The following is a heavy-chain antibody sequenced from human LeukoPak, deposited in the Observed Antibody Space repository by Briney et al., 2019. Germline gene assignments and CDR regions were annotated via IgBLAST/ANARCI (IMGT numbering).Heavy chain of an antibody. D-gene: IGHD3-3*01. J-gene: IGHJ4*02. CDR2: IYSGGTT. CDR3: ALDSWSAYYLDY. Sequence: QSGGSLRLSCAASGFTVTSIYMSWVRQAPGKGLEWVSVIYSGGTTYYADSVKGRFTISRDNSKNTLYLQMNSLRAEDTAVYYCALDSWSAYYLDYWGQGTLVTVSS. CDR1: GFTVTSIY. V-gene: IGHV3-53*01.